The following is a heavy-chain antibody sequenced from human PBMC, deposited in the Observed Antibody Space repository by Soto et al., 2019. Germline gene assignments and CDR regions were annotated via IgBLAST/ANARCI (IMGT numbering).Heavy chain of an antibody. Sequence: ASVKVSCTASGYTFTSYGISWVRQAPLQGLEWMGWISAYNGNTNYAQKLQGRVTMTTDTSTSTAYMELRSLRSDDTAVYYCARADNSNLTGSYAMDVWGQGTTVTVSS. CDR2: ISAYNGNT. CDR1: GYTFTSYG. CDR3: ARADNSNLTGSYAMDV. D-gene: IGHD3-9*01. J-gene: IGHJ6*02. V-gene: IGHV1-18*01.